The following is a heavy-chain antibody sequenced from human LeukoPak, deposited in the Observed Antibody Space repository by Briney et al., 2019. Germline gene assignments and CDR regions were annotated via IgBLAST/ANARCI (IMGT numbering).Heavy chain of an antibody. D-gene: IGHD1-7*01. CDR2: ISGSSGII. J-gene: IGHJ4*02. V-gene: IGHV3-48*01. CDR3: VGTIAYRGSEY. CDR1: GFTFNTYT. Sequence: GGSLRLSCAASGFTFNTYTMNWVRQAPGKGLEWVSYISGSSGIIDYADSVRGRFTISRDNAKNSLYLQMNSLRAEDTAVYYCVGTIAYRGSEYWGQGALVTVSS.